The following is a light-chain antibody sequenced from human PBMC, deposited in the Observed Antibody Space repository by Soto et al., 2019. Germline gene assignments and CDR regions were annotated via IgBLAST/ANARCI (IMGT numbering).Light chain of an antibody. Sequence: DIQMTQSPSTLSGSVGDRVTITCRASQTISSWLAWYQQKPGKAPKLLIYKASTLKSGVPSRFSGSGSGTEFTLTISSLQPDDFATYFCQQASSFPLTFGGGTKVDIK. J-gene: IGKJ4*01. CDR3: QQASSFPLT. V-gene: IGKV1-5*03. CDR1: QTISSW. CDR2: KAS.